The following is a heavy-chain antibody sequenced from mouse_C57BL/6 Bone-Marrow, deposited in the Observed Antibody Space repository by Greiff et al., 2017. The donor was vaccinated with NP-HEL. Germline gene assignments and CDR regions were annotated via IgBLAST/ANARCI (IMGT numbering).Heavy chain of an antibody. CDR2: IRNKANNHAT. V-gene: IGHV6-6*01. Sequence: EVKLVESGGGLVQPGGSMKLSCAASGFTFSDAWMDWVRQSPEKGLEWVAEIRNKANNHATYYAESVKGRFTISRDDSKSSVYLQMNSLRAKDTGMDYCTRGLGQNYYAMDDWGQGTSVTVAS. CDR3: TRGLGQNYYAMDD. CDR1: GFTFSDAW. J-gene: IGHJ4*01. D-gene: IGHD4-1*01.